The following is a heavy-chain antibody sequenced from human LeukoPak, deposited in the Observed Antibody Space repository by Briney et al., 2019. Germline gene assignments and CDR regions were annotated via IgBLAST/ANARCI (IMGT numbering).Heavy chain of an antibody. Sequence: ASVKVSCKDSGGTFSSYAISWVRQAPGHRLEWMGGIIPIFGTANYAQKFQGRVTITADESTSTAYMELSSLRSEDTAVYYCARSLGSSGWYHDAFDIWGQGTMVTVSS. D-gene: IGHD6-19*01. V-gene: IGHV1-69*13. J-gene: IGHJ3*02. CDR3: ARSLGSSGWYHDAFDI. CDR1: GGTFSSYA. CDR2: IIPIFGTA.